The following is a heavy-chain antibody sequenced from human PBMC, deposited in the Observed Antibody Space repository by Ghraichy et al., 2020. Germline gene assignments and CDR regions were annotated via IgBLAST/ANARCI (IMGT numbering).Heavy chain of an antibody. CDR1: GFTFSSSA. V-gene: IGHV3-48*02. Sequence: GGSLRLSCVASGFTFSSSAMDWVRQAPGKGLEWVSFITSSSDTILYADSVKGRFTISRDNAKNSLYLQMNSLRDEDTAMYYCTRGRDHAFDIWGQGTVVTVCS. CDR2: ITSSSDTI. J-gene: IGHJ3*02. CDR3: TRGRDHAFDI.